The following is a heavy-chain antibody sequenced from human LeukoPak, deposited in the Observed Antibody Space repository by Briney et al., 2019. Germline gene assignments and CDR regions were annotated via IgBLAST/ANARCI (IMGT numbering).Heavy chain of an antibody. CDR1: GGSISSSSYY. CDR2: IYYSGST. J-gene: IGHJ4*02. CDR3: AREESPNYGSRGPFDY. Sequence: PSETLSLTCTVSGGSISSSSYYWSWIRQPPGNGLEWIGSIYYSGSTYYNPSLKSRVTISVDTSKNQFSLKLSSVTAADTAVYYCAREESPNYGSRGPFDYWGQGTLVTVSS. D-gene: IGHD3-10*01. V-gene: IGHV4-39*07.